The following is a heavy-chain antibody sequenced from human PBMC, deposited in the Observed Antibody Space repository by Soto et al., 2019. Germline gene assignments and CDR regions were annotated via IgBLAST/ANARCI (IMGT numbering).Heavy chain of an antibody. V-gene: IGHV3-23*01. CDR1: GFTFSSYA. CDR3: AKDRRARGYSYGYVFFY. CDR2: ISGSGGST. Sequence: PGGSLRLSCAASGFTFSSYAMSWVRQAPGKGLEWVSAISGSGGSTYYADSVKGRFTISRDNSKNTLYLQMNSLRAEDTAVYYCAKDRRARGYSYGYVFFYWGQGTLVTVSS. J-gene: IGHJ4*02. D-gene: IGHD5-18*01.